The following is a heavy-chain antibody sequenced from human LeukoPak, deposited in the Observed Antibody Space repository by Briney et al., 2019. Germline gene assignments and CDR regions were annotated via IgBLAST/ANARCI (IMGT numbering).Heavy chain of an antibody. V-gene: IGHV1-69*04. Sequence: SVKVSCKASGGIFSSYAISWVRQAPGQGLEWMGRIIPILGIANYAQKFQGRVTITADKSTSTAYMELSSLRSEDTAVYYCARGLWGDILTGYYRSHYFDYWGQGTLVTVSS. CDR1: GGIFSSYA. D-gene: IGHD3-9*01. CDR2: IIPILGIA. CDR3: ARGLWGDILTGYYRSHYFDY. J-gene: IGHJ4*02.